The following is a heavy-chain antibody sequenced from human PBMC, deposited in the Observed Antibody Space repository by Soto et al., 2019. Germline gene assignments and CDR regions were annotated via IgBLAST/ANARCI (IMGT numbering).Heavy chain of an antibody. D-gene: IGHD3-3*01. CDR2: IYYNGDT. Sequence: SETLSLTCTVSGGSISAAAYYWSWIRQLPGQGLEWIGYIYYNGDTYYNPSLERRVTISLDTSKNHFSLELTSVTAADTAVYYCARETGYYGGYNWFDPWGQGTLVTVSS. CDR1: GGSISAAAYY. V-gene: IGHV4-31*03. J-gene: IGHJ5*02. CDR3: ARETGYYGGYNWFDP.